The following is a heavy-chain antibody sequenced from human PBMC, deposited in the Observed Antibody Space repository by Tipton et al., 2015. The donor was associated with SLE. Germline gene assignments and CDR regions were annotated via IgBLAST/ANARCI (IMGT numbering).Heavy chain of an antibody. Sequence: LRLSCGVHGGTVSAYYWGWIRQPPGKGLEWIGSIYYSGITYYNPSLKSRLTISVDTSKNQFSLKLNSVTAADTAVYYCARDQGCGYDCYSYFQRWGQGTLVTVSS. CDR2: IYYSGIT. V-gene: IGHV4-34*11. CDR3: ARDQGCGYDCYSYFQR. CDR1: GGTVSAYY. D-gene: IGHD2-21*01. J-gene: IGHJ1*01.